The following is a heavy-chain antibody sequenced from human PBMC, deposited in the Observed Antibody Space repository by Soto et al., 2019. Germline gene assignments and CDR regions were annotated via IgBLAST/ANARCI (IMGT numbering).Heavy chain of an antibody. V-gene: IGHV4-34*01. CDR3: ARGYSSGWYLVDP. Sequence: KTSETLSLTCAVYGGSFSGYYWSWIRQPPGKGLEWIGEINHSGSTNYNPSLKSRVTISVDTSKNQFSLKLSSVTAADTAVYYCARGYSSGWYLVDPWGQGTLVTVSS. CDR2: INHSGST. CDR1: GGSFSGYY. D-gene: IGHD6-19*01. J-gene: IGHJ5*02.